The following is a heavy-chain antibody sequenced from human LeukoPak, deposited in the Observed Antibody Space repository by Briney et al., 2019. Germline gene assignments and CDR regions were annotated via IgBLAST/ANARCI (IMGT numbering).Heavy chain of an antibody. V-gene: IGHV1-2*02. J-gene: IGHJ4*02. CDR2: INPNSGGT. CDR1: GYTFTGYY. D-gene: IGHD3-10*01. Sequence: ASVKVSCKASGYTFTGYYMHWVRQAPGQGLEWMGWINPNSGGTNYAQKFQGRVTMTRDTSISTAYMELSRLRSDDTAVYYCARNYYGSGSYYNGGGYWGQGTLVTVSS. CDR3: ARNYYGSGSYYNGGGY.